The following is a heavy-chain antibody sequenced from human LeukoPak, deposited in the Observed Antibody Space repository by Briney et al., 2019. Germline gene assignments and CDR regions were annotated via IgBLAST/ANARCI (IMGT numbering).Heavy chain of an antibody. V-gene: IGHV3-49*04. CDR3: ARGMQDYYDSTGTSRGFDP. CDR1: GFTFGDYA. Sequence: PGRSLRLSCTGSGFTFGDYAMSWVRQAPGKGLEWLGLIRSKGYGGTTEYAASVQGRFTISRDDSKSIAYLQMNSLKNEDTAVYYCARGMQDYYDSTGTSRGFDPWGQGTLVTVSS. D-gene: IGHD3-22*01. CDR2: IRSKGYGGTT. J-gene: IGHJ5*02.